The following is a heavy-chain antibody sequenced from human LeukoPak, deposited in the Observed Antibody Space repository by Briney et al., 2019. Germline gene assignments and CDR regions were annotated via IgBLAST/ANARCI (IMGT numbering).Heavy chain of an antibody. V-gene: IGHV1-2*06. D-gene: IGHD6-13*01. CDR3: AREYSSSWYGCFDY. J-gene: IGHJ4*02. CDR2: INPNGGGT. CDR1: GYTFTGYY. Sequence: ASVKVSCKASGYTFTGYYMHWVRQAPGQGLEWMGRINPNGGGTNYAQKFQGRVTMTRDTSISTAYMELSRLRSDDTAVYYCAREYSSSWYGCFDYWGQGTLVTVSS.